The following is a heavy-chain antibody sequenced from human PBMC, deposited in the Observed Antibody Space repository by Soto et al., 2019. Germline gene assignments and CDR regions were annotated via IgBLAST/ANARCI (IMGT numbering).Heavy chain of an antibody. D-gene: IGHD3-10*01. V-gene: IGHV1-18*01. Sequence: QVQLVQSGAEVKKPGASVKVSCKASGYTFTSYGISWVRQAPGQGLEWMGWISGYNGNTKYVQKVQGRVTMTTDTSTCTVYMALRSLSSGDTAIYYCARAAAGLWFAELPLLALTFDYWGQGTLVTVSS. CDR1: GYTFTSYG. CDR2: ISGYNGNT. CDR3: ARAAAGLWFAELPLLALTFDY. J-gene: IGHJ4*02.